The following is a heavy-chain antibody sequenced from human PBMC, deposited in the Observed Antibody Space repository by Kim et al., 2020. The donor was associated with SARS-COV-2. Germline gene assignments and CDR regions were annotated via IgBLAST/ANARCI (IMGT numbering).Heavy chain of an antibody. J-gene: IGHJ5*02. V-gene: IGHV3-30*03. Sequence: GGSLRLSCAASGFTFSSYAMHWVRQAPGKGLEWVAVISYDGSNKYYADSVKGRFTISRDNSKNTLYLQMNSLRAEDTAVYYCARRHSGCYLSWFDPWGQGTLGTVSS. CDR2: ISYDGSNK. CDR1: GFTFSSYA. CDR3: ARRHSGCYLSWFDP. D-gene: IGHD1-26*01.